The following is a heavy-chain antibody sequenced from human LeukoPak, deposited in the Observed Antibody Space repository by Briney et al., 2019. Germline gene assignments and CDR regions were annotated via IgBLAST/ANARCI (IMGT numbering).Heavy chain of an antibody. CDR3: ARTSYYYDSGGYPPFDY. V-gene: IGHV3-48*03. CDR1: GFTFSSYE. J-gene: IGHJ4*02. CDR2: ISSSDGTI. Sequence: GGSLRPSCAASGFTFSSYEMNWIRQAPGKGLEWLSYISSSDGTIYYAESVKGRFTISRDNAKNSLYLQMNSLRAEDTAIYYCARTSYYYDSGGYPPFDYWGQGTLVTVSS. D-gene: IGHD3-22*01.